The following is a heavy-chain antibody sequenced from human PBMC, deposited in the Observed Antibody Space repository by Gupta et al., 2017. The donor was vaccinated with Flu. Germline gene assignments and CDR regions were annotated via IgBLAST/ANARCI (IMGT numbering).Heavy chain of an antibody. CDR1: GFTFSSYG. V-gene: IGHV3-33*01. Sequence: QVQLVESGGGVVQPGRSLRLSCAASGFTFSSYGMHWVRQAPGKGLEWVAVIWYDGSNKYYADSVKGRFTISRDNSKNTLYLQMNSLRAEDTAVYYCASGARLLQGDYYYYGMDVWGQGTTVTVSS. CDR2: IWYDGSNK. D-gene: IGHD3-22*01. CDR3: ASGARLLQGDYYYYGMDV. J-gene: IGHJ6*02.